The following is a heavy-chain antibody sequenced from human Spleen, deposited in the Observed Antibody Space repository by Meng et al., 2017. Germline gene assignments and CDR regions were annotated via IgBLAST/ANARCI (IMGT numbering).Heavy chain of an antibody. CDR1: GGSFSDYC. J-gene: IGHJ4*02. V-gene: IGHV4-34*01. CDR2: INHSGST. CDR3: ARGPTTMAHDFDY. D-gene: IGHD4-11*01. Sequence: QLQQWGAGLLKPSETLSFTCVVSGGSFSDYCWSWIRQPPGKGLEWIGEINHSGSTNYNPSLESRATISVDTSQNNLSLTLSSVTAADSAVYYCARGPTTMAHDFDYWGQGTLVTVSS.